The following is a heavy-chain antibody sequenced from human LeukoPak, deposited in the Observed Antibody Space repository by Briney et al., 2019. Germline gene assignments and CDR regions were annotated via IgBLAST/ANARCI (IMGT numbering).Heavy chain of an antibody. D-gene: IGHD5-12*01. J-gene: IGHJ4*02. V-gene: IGHV4-59*01. Sequence: PSETLSLTCTVSGASISNYYWSWIRQPPGKGLEWIGYIYYSGSTNYNPSLNSRVTISVDKSKSQLSLKLSSVTAADTAVYYCARGSGYESFDYWGQGTLVTVSS. CDR2: IYYSGST. CDR1: GASISNYY. CDR3: ARGSGYESFDY.